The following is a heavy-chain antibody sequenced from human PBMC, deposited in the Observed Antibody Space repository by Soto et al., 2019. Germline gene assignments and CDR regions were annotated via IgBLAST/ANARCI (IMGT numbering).Heavy chain of an antibody. D-gene: IGHD4-4*01. CDR3: AREPCVAYTGY. CDR1: GGTFSSYS. CDR2: ITPILGIA. J-gene: IGHJ4*02. V-gene: IGHV1-69*08. Sequence: QVQLVQSGAEVKQPGSSVKVSCKASGGTFSSYSINWVRQAPGQGLEWMGRITPILGIANYAQKFQGRVTITAAKSTSTGYMELSSLRSEDTAVYYCAREPCVAYTGYWGQGTLVSVSS.